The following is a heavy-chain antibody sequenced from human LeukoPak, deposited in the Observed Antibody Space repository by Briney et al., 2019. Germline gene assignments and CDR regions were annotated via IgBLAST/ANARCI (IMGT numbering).Heavy chain of an antibody. CDR2: IGTAGDT. CDR1: GFAFSSYD. CDR3: ARAYRGYYGSGSYYNDAFDI. J-gene: IGHJ3*02. D-gene: IGHD3-10*01. Sequence: PGGSLRLSCAASGFAFSSYDMHWVRQATGKGLEWVSAIGTAGDTYYPGSVKGRFNISRENAKNSLYLQMNSLRAGDTAVYYCARAYRGYYGSGSYYNDAFDIWGQGTMVTVSS. V-gene: IGHV3-13*01.